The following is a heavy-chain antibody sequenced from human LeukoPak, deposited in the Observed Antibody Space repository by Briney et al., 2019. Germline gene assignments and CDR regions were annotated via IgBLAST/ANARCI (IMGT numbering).Heavy chain of an antibody. CDR1: GFTFSSYA. D-gene: IGHD6-25*01. CDR2: ISGSGGST. Sequence: GGSLRLSCAASGFTFSSYAMSLVRQAPGKGLEGVSTISGSGGSTYYADSVKGRFTISRDNSKNTLYVQMNSLRAEDTAIYYCAKDLGVSGWYFDLWGRGTLVTVSS. CDR3: AKDLGVSGWYFDL. V-gene: IGHV3-23*01. J-gene: IGHJ2*01.